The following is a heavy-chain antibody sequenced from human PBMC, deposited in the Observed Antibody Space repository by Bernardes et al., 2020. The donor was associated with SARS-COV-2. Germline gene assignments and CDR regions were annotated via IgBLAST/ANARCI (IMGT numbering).Heavy chain of an antibody. D-gene: IGHD3-22*01. J-gene: IGHJ3*01. V-gene: IGHV2-5*01. CDR3: AHPSRYCSDTDGYYSPDAFDV. CDR1: GFSLTTTGVG. Sequence: SGPTLVKPTQTLTLTCTISGFSLTTTGVGVGWIRQPPGKALEWLALIYWNDDKRYSPSLRSRVTITKDTSKNQVVLTMTNVDPVDTATYFCAHPSRYCSDTDGYYSPDAFDVWGQGTMVAVSS. CDR2: IYWNDDK.